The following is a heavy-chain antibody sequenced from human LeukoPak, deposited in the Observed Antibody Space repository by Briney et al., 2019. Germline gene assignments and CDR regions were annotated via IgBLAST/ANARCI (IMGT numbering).Heavy chain of an antibody. CDR3: AKALSLTITMIPEVDY. CDR2: ISYDGSNK. J-gene: IGHJ4*02. CDR1: GFTFSSYG. D-gene: IGHD3-22*01. V-gene: IGHV3-30*18. Sequence: GGSLRLSCAASGFTFSSYGMHWVRQAPGKGLEWVAVISYDGSNKYYADSVKGRFTISRDNSKNTLYLQMNSLRAEDTAVYYCAKALSLTITMIPEVDYWGQGTLVTVSS.